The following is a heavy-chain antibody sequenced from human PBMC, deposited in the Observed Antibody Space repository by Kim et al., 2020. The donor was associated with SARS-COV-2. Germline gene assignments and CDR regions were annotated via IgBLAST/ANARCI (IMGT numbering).Heavy chain of an antibody. Sequence: ASVKVSCKTSGYTFTSYGISWVRQAPGQGLEWMGWISAYNGNTNYAQKLQGRVTMTTDTSTSTAYMELRSLRSDDTAVYYCARDEQAVAGTSFDYWGQGTLVTVSS. CDR1: GYTFTSYG. D-gene: IGHD6-19*01. V-gene: IGHV1-18*01. J-gene: IGHJ4*02. CDR3: ARDEQAVAGTSFDY. CDR2: ISAYNGNT.